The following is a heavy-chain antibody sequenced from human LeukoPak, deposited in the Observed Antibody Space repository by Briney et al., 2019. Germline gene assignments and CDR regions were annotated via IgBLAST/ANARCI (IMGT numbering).Heavy chain of an antibody. J-gene: IGHJ4*02. Sequence: SETLSLTCTVSGGSTSRYYWSWIRQPPGKRLEWLGYIYYSGSTTYNPSLKSRLTMSVDTSKNQISLKLISLTAADAAVYYCARLPGIAAVWGQGTLVTVSS. CDR1: GGSTSRYY. CDR3: ARLPGIAAV. V-gene: IGHV4-59*08. CDR2: IYYSGST. D-gene: IGHD6-13*01.